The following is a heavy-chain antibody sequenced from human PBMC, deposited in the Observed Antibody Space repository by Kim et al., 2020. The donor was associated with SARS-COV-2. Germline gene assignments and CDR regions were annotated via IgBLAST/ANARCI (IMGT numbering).Heavy chain of an antibody. Sequence: GGSLRLSCEASGFNFDNFWMHWVRQAPGKGLEWVSRIKYDANSISYVDSVEGRFTISRDNAKNTLYLQMNRLRAEDTAEYYCAKEDNERYRQTDALDSWGKGTVVTVSS. CDR1: GFNFDNFW. V-gene: IGHV3-74*01. CDR3: AKEDNERYRQTDALDS. D-gene: IGHD3-16*02. CDR2: IKYDANSI. J-gene: IGHJ3*02.